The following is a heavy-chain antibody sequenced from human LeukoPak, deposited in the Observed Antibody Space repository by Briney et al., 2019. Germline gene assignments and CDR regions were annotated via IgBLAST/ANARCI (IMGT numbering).Heavy chain of an antibody. D-gene: IGHD3-3*01. CDR3: AKDSSHNYDFWYYYMDV. V-gene: IGHV3-21*01. Sequence: GGSLRLSCAASGFTFSSYSMNWVRQALGKGLEWVSSISSSSSYIYYADSVKGRFTISRDNSKNTLYLQMNSLRAEDTAVYYCAKDSSHNYDFWYYYMDVWGKGTTVTVSS. CDR1: GFTFSSYS. CDR2: ISSSSSYI. J-gene: IGHJ6*03.